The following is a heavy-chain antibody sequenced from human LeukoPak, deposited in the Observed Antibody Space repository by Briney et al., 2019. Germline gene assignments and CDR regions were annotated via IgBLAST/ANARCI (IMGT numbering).Heavy chain of an antibody. D-gene: IGHD4-17*01. V-gene: IGHV3-23*01. J-gene: IGHJ4*02. CDR1: GFTFSNHA. CDR2: ISGIGGST. CDR3: ARHKENYGDSCLDDD. Sequence: GGSLRLSCAASGFTFSNHAMSWVRQAPGKGPEWVAVISGIGGSTYYADSVKGRFTISRDNSKNTLYLQMNSLRVGDTAVYYCARHKENYGDSCLDDDWGQGTLVTVSS.